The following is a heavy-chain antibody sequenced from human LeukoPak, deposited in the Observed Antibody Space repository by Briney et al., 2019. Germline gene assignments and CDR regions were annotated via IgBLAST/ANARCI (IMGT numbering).Heavy chain of an antibody. Sequence: SVKVSCTSSGGTFSSYAISWVRQAPGQGLEWMGGIIPIFGTANYAQKFQGRVTITADESTSTAYMELSSLRSEDTAVYYCARDRGPYYYGSGEASCDYCGQGTLVTVSS. J-gene: IGHJ4*02. CDR1: GGTFSSYA. V-gene: IGHV1-69*13. D-gene: IGHD3-10*01. CDR3: ARDRGPYYYGSGEASCDY. CDR2: IIPIFGTA.